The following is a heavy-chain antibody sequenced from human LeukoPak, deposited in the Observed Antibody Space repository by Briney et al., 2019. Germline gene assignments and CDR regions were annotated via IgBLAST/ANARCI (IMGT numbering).Heavy chain of an antibody. J-gene: IGHJ4*02. D-gene: IGHD5-18*01. Sequence: SETLSLTCTVSGGSISSGDYYWSWIRQPPGKGLEWIGYIYYSGSTYYNPSLKTRVTISLDTSKNQFSLKVTSVTAADTAVYYCARSGYSFGTGYFFDYWGQGNLVTVSS. CDR1: GGSISSGDYY. V-gene: IGHV4-30-4*02. CDR2: IYYSGST. CDR3: ARSGYSFGTGYFFDY.